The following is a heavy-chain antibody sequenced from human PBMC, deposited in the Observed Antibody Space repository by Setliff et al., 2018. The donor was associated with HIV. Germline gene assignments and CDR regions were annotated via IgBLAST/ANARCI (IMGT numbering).Heavy chain of an antibody. Sequence: GSLRLSCAASGFTFSTRAMTWVRQAPGKGLEWVSSISGSGGGTHYADSVKGRFTISRDNAKNTLYLQMNSLRAEDTGVYYCARLWSYDYVWGSYRPVDYWGRGTLVTVSS. D-gene: IGHD3-16*02. J-gene: IGHJ4*02. CDR2: ISGSGGGT. V-gene: IGHV3-23*01. CDR3: ARLWSYDYVWGSYRPVDY. CDR1: GFTFSTRA.